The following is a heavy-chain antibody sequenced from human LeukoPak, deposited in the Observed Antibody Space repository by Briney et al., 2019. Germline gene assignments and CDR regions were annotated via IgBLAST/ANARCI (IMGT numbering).Heavy chain of an antibody. J-gene: IGHJ5*02. CDR2: ISGRSNYI. D-gene: IGHD2-2*01. CDR1: GFTFSTFS. CDR3: ARGSTLGSCTSSSCHNWFDP. V-gene: IGHV3-21*01. Sequence: GGSLRLSCAASGFTFSTFSMNWVRQAPGKGLEWVSSISGRSNYIFYTDSVKGRFTISRDNAENSLYLLLNSLRVEDTAVYYCARGSTLGSCTSSSCHNWFDPWGQGTLVTVSS.